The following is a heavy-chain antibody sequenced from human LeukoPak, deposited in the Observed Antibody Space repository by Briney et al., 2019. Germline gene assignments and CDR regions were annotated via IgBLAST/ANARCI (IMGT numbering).Heavy chain of an antibody. J-gene: IGHJ4*02. Sequence: ASVKVSCKASGYTFTAYYMHWVRQAPGQGLEWMGWIIPNSAGTHYPQKFQGRVTMTRDTSIGTVFMELTSLRSDDTAVYFCARAYTSAGTLGYWGQGTLVTVSS. CDR3: ARAYTSAGTLGY. CDR2: IIPNSAGT. V-gene: IGHV1-2*02. D-gene: IGHD6-13*01. CDR1: GYTFTAYY.